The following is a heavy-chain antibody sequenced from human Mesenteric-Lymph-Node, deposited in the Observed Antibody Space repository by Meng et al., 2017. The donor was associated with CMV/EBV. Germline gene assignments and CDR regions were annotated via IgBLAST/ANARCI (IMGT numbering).Heavy chain of an antibody. J-gene: IGHJ4*02. D-gene: IGHD2-2*01. CDR1: GFTFTNYA. CDR3: AKASCSSTTCSPDY. Sequence: GESLKISCAASGFTFTNYAMNWVRQGPWKGLEWVSVISGIDGSTSYADSVKGRFTISRDNSKNTLYLQMNSLRAEDTAVYYCAKASCSSTTCSPDYWGQGTLVTVSS. V-gene: IGHV3-23*01. CDR2: ISGIDGST.